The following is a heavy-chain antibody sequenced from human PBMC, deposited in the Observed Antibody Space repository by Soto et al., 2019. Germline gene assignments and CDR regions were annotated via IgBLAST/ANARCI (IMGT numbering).Heavy chain of an antibody. J-gene: IGHJ5*02. CDR2: IYHSGSS. Sequence: QLQLQESGSGLVKPSQTLSLTCAVSGGSISSGGYSWSWIRQPPEKGPEWIGNIYHSGSSYYNPALKSRVTISVDRSKNQFSLKLSSVTAADTAVYYCARGQVVAAHHWGQGTLVTVSS. D-gene: IGHD2-15*01. V-gene: IGHV4-30-2*01. CDR1: GGSISSGGYS. CDR3: ARGQVVAAHH.